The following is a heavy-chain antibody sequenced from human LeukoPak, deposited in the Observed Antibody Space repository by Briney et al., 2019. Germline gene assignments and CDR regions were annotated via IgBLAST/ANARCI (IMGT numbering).Heavy chain of an antibody. Sequence: PGGSLRLSCAASGFTFSSYGMSWVRQAPGKGLEWVSAISSSGSTIYYADSVKGRFTISRDNARNSLYLQMNSLRAEDTAVYYCARDQGYYGSGRKYYYYMDVWGKGTTVTVSS. CDR2: ISSSGSTI. V-gene: IGHV3-48*04. CDR1: GFTFSSYG. J-gene: IGHJ6*03. D-gene: IGHD3-10*01. CDR3: ARDQGYYGSGRKYYYYMDV.